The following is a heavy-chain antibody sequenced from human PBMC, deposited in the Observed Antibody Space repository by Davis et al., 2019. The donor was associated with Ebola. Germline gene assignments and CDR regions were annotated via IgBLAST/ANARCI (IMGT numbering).Heavy chain of an antibody. CDR2: IWADERSK. CDR1: GFSVRNYG. D-gene: IGHD2-2*01. V-gene: IGHV3-33*01. CDR3: ARDGSLPGAILD. J-gene: IGHJ4*02. Sequence: PGGSLRLSRAPSGFSVRNYGMHWVRQAPGKGLEWVALIWADERSKDYVDSVKGRFTISKDTSKNTLYLQMNNLRVEDTAVYYCARDGSLPGAILDWGQGTLITVSS.